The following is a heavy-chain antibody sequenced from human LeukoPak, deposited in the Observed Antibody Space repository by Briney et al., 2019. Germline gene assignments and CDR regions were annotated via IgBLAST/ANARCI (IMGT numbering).Heavy chain of an antibody. V-gene: IGHV3-23*01. CDR1: GFTFSSYA. CDR2: ISGSGGST. J-gene: IGHJ4*02. CDR3: AKDLYAGYCSGGSCDY. Sequence: GGSLRLSCAASGFTFSSYAMSWVRQAPGKGLEWVSAISGSGGSTYYADSVKGRFTISRDNSKNTLYLQMNSLRAEDTAVYYCAKDLYAGYCSGGSCDYWGQGTLVTVSS. D-gene: IGHD2-15*01.